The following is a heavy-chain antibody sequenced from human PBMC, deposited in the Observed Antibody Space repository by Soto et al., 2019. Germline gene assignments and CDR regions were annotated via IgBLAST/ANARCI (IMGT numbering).Heavy chain of an antibody. D-gene: IGHD2-8*01. J-gene: IGHJ4*02. CDR3: ARTLTHCTNGVCYNSYYFDY. V-gene: IGHV1-69*01. CDR1: GGTFSSYA. Sequence: QVQLVQSGAEVKKPGSSVKVSCKASGGTFSSYAISWVRQAPGQGLEWMGGIIPIFGTANYAQKFQGRVTITADESTSTAYMELSSLRSEDTAVYYCARTLTHCTNGVCYNSYYFDYWGQGTLVTVSS. CDR2: IIPIFGTA.